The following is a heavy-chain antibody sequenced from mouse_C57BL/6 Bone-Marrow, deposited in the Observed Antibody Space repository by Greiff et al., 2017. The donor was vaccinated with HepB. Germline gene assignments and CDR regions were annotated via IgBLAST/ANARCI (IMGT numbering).Heavy chain of an antibody. CDR2: IDPSDSYT. CDR1: GYTFTSYW. Sequence: QVQLQQPGAELVMPGASVKLSCKASGYTFTSYWMHWVKQRPGQGLEWIGEIDPSDSYTNYNQKFKGKSTLTVDKTSSTAYMQLSSLTSEDSAVYDCARRDYAWFAYWGQGTLVTVSA. D-gene: IGHD2-4*01. V-gene: IGHV1-69*01. J-gene: IGHJ3*01. CDR3: ARRDYAWFAY.